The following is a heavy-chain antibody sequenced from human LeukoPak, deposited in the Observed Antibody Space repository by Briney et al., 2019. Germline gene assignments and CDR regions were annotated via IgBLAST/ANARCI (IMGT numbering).Heavy chain of an antibody. V-gene: IGHV1-46*01. CDR3: ARFAVHRRLTVAGQFGLDY. J-gene: IGHJ4*02. CDR1: GYTFTSYA. Sequence: EASVKVSCKASGYTFTSYAMNWVRQAPGQGLEWMGIINPSGGTTNYAQKFKGRVTMTRDTSTSTVYMELSSLRSEDTAVYYCARFAVHRRLTVAGQFGLDYWGQGTLVTVSS. D-gene: IGHD6-19*01. CDR2: INPSGGTT.